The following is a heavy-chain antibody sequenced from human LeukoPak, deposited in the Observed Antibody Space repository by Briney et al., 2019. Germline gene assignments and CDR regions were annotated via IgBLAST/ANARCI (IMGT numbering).Heavy chain of an antibody. V-gene: IGHV3-23*01. CDR3: SRRQPIGSAPLDY. CDR1: GFTFSSYA. D-gene: IGHD3-10*01. CDR2: ISGSGGST. J-gene: IGHJ4*02. Sequence: AGGSLRLSCAASGFTFSSYAMSWVRQAPGKGLEWVSAISGSGGSTYYADSVKGRFTISRDNSKNTLYLQMNSLRVEDTAVDYCSRRQPIGSAPLDYWGQGTLVTVSS.